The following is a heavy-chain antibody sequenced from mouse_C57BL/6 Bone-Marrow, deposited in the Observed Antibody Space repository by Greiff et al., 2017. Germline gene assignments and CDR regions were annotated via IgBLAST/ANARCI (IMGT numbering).Heavy chain of an antibody. CDR2: INPYNGGT. V-gene: IGHV1-19*01. CDR1: GYTFTDYY. J-gene: IGHJ4*01. CDR3: ARGRDYAMDY. Sequence: EVQLQQSGPVLVKPGASVKMSCKASGYTFTDYYMNWVKQSHGKSLEWIGVINPYNGGTSYNQKFKGKATLTVDKSSNTAYLQLSRLTSEDTAVDYCARGRDYAMDYWGQGTSVTVSS.